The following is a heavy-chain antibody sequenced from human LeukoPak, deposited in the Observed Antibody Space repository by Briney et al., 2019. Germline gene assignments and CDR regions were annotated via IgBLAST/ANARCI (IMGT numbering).Heavy chain of an antibody. Sequence: ASVKVSCKASGYTFPSYGISWVRQAPRQGLEWVGWISVYNGNTKHAQKFQGRVTMTTDTSTSTAYMELRSLRSDDTAVYYCTREQDGESHYWGQGTLVTVSS. CDR1: GYTFPSYG. CDR2: ISVYNGNT. V-gene: IGHV1-18*01. J-gene: IGHJ4*02. CDR3: TREQDGESHY. D-gene: IGHD3-10*01.